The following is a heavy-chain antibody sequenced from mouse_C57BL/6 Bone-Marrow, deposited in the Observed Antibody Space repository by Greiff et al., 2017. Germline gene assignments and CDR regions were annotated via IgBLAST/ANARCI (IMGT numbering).Heavy chain of an antibody. V-gene: IGHV5-17*01. Sequence: EVKLVESGGGLVKPGGSLKLSCAASGFTFSDYGMHWVRQAPEKGLEWVAYISSGSSTIYYADTVKGRFTISRDNAKKKQFRKMTRLRTEDTAMYYCARCTTVGRHYDGMDYWGQGTSVTVSS. CDR3: ARCTTVGRHYDGMDY. CDR1: GFTFSDYG. D-gene: IGHD1-1*01. J-gene: IGHJ4*01. CDR2: ISSGSSTI.